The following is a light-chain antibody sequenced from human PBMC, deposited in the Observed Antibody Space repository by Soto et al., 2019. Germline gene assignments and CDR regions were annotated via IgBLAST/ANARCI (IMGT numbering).Light chain of an antibody. CDR3: LQYNVYPLT. CDR1: QNINRW. CDR2: KAS. J-gene: IGKJ4*01. V-gene: IGKV1-5*03. Sequence: DIQMTQSPSTLSASVGDKVTITCRASQNINRWLAWYQQRPGKAPNLLIHKASSLDGGVPSRFSGSASGTEFTLTISRLQPDDFAAYFCLQYNVYPLTFGGGTKVEI.